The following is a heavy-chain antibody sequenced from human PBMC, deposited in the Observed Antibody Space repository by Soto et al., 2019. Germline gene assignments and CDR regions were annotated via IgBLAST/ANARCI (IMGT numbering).Heavy chain of an antibody. Sequence: AASVKVSCKASGYTFTSYGISWVRQAPGQGLEWMGWISAYNGNTNYAQKLQGRVTMTTDTSTSTAYMELRSLRSDDTAVYYCARDQKVPTLFKGIGYPCMDVWGQVXTVTV. CDR2: ISAYNGNT. D-gene: IGHD3-3*01. CDR3: ARDQKVPTLFKGIGYPCMDV. CDR1: GYTFTSYG. J-gene: IGHJ6*02. V-gene: IGHV1-18*04.